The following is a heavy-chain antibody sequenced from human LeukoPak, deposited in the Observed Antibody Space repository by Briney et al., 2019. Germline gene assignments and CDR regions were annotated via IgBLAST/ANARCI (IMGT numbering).Heavy chain of an antibody. D-gene: IGHD5/OR15-5a*01. J-gene: IGHJ4*02. CDR1: GFSFSSYA. CDR2: ISGSGGST. V-gene: IGHV3-23*01. CDR3: AKARYSVLFDY. Sequence: TGGSLRLSCAASGFSFSSYAMSWVRQAPGKGLEWVSAISGSGGSTYYADSVKGRFTISRDNSKNTLCLQMNSLRAEDTAVYYCAKARYSVLFDYWGQGTLVTVSS.